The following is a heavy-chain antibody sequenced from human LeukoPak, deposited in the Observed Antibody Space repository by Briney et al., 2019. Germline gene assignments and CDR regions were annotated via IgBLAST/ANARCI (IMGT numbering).Heavy chain of an antibody. V-gene: IGHV4-59*01. D-gene: IGHD6-19*01. CDR2: IYDSGST. CDR3: ARDVGDLYSSGWYRYYHMDV. Sequence: SETLSLTCTVSGGSLSSYYWSWIRQPPGKGLEWIGYIYDSGSTNYNPSLKSRVTISVDTSKNQFSLKLSSVTAADTAVYYCARDVGDLYSSGWYRYYHMDVWGKGTTVTVSS. CDR1: GGSLSSYY. J-gene: IGHJ6*03.